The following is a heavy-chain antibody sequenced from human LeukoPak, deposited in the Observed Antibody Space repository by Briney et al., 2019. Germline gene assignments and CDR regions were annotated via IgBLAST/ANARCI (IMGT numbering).Heavy chain of an antibody. CDR3: ARGRAWLVRAGTIDY. CDR1: GFTFSSYA. V-gene: IGHV3-30*04. D-gene: IGHD6-19*01. CDR2: ISYDGSNK. Sequence: GRSLRLSCAASGFTFSSYAMHWVRQAPGKGLEWVAVISYDGSNKYYADSVKGRFTISRDNFKNTLYLQMNSLRAEDTAVYYCARGRAWLVRAGTIDYWGQGTLVTVSS. J-gene: IGHJ4*02.